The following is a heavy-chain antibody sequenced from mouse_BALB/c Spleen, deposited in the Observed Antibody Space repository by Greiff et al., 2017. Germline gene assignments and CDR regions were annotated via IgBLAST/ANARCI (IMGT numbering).Heavy chain of an antibody. CDR1: GFDFSRYW. CDR3: ARLRYYGSHYYAMDY. V-gene: IGHV4-2*02. Sequence: EVNVVESGGGLVQPGGSLNLSCAASGFDFSRYWMSWARQAPGKGQEWIGEINPGSSTINYTPSLKDKFIISRDNAKNTLYLQMSKVRSEDTALYYCARLRYYGSHYYAMDYWGQGTSVTVSS. CDR2: INPGSSTI. J-gene: IGHJ4*01. D-gene: IGHD1-1*01.